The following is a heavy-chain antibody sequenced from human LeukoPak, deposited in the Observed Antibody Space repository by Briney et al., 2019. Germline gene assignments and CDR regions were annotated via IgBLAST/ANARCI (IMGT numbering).Heavy chain of an antibody. D-gene: IGHD2-15*01. J-gene: IGHJ6*03. Sequence: GGSLRLSCAASGFTFSSYSMNWVRQAPGKGLEWVSSISSSSSYIYYADSVKGRFTISRDNAKNSLYLQMNRLRAEDTAVYYCARVRYCSGGSCYTYYYYMDVWGKGTTVTISS. CDR1: GFTFSSYS. CDR3: ARVRYCSGGSCYTYYYYMDV. V-gene: IGHV3-21*01. CDR2: ISSSSSYI.